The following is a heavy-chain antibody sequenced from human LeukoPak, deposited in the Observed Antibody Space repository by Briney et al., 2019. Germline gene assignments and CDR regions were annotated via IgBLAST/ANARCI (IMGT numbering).Heavy chain of an antibody. J-gene: IGHJ4*02. CDR1: GYSFTSYW. CDR2: IYPGDSDT. CDR3: ARHSNPLWFGELYSFDY. Sequence: GESLKISCKGSGYSFTSYWIGWVRQMPGKGLEWMGIIYPGDSDTRYSPSFQGQVTISADKSISTAYLQWSSLKASDTAMYYCARHSNPLWFGELYSFDYWGQGTLVTVSS. D-gene: IGHD3-10*01. V-gene: IGHV5-51*01.